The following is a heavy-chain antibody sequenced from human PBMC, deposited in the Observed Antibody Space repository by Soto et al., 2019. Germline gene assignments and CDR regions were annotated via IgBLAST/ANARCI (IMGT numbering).Heavy chain of an antibody. CDR3: ARARIAARRPFDY. J-gene: IGHJ4*02. V-gene: IGHV4-34*01. CDR2: INHSGST. CDR1: GGSFSGYY. Sequence: SETLSLTCAVYGGSFSGYYWSWILQPPGKGLEWIGEINHSGSTNYNPSLKSRVTISVDTSKNQFSLKLSSVTAADTAVYYCARARIAARRPFDYWGQGTLVTVSS. D-gene: IGHD6-6*01.